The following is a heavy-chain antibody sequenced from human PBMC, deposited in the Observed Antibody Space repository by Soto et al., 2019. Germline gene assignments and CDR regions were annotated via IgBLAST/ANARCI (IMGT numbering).Heavy chain of an antibody. Sequence: EVQLVESGGGLVQPGGSLRLSCAASGFTFTDHYMDWVRQAPGKGLEWVGRIRNKANSYTTVYAASVTGRFTISRDDSKSSVYLQMNSLKTEDTAVYYCARLDFSSGYYYAYWGQGTLVTVSS. CDR3: ARLDFSSGYYYAY. D-gene: IGHD3-22*01. J-gene: IGHJ4*02. CDR1: GFTFTDHY. CDR2: IRNKANSYTT. V-gene: IGHV3-72*01.